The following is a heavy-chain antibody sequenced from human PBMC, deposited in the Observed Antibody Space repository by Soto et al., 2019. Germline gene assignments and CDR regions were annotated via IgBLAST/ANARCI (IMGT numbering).Heavy chain of an antibody. CDR1: GGPFSSYA. Sequence: QVQLVQSGAEVTKPGSSVKVSCTASGGPFSSYAINWVRQAPGQGLEWMGVITPMFGAPHYAQNFEGRITITADKATNTAYMELSSLTSGDTAVYFCARVVTGRWFDPWGPGTLVTVSS. CDR2: ITPMFGAP. V-gene: IGHV1-69*06. CDR3: ARVVTGRWFDP. J-gene: IGHJ5*02.